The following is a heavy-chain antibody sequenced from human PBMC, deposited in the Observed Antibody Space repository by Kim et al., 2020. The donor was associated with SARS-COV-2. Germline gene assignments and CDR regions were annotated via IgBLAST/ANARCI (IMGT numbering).Heavy chain of an antibody. CDR3: ARERYCSSTSCSGAFDY. D-gene: IGHD2-2*01. Sequence: GGSLRLSCAASGFTFSSYGMHWVRQAPGKGLEWVAVIWYDGSNKYYADSVKGRFTISRDNSKNTLYLQMNSLRAEDTAVYYCARERYCSSTSCSGAFDYWGQGTLVTVSS. CDR1: GFTFSSYG. V-gene: IGHV3-33*01. CDR2: IWYDGSNK. J-gene: IGHJ4*02.